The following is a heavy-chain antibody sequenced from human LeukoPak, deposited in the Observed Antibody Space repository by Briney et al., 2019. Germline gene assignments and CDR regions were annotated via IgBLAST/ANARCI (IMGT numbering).Heavy chain of an antibody. CDR1: GVSFSSYSNN. V-gene: IGHV4-39*01. CDR2: IYYSGST. CDR3: ARQLDIESFDY. Sequence: PSESLTLTCTVSGVSFSSYSNNWVWHPQPPGKELEWIGSIYYSGSTYKNPSLKSRGTISVDRYKNQFSLKLRFVTAADTAVDYCARQLDIESFDYWGQGTLVTVSS. D-gene: IGHD2-2*03. J-gene: IGHJ4*02.